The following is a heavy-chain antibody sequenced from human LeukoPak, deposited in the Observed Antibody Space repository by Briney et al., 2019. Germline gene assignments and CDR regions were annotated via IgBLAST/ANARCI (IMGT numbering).Heavy chain of an antibody. CDR1: GGSISSYY. Sequence: SSETLSLTCTVSGGSISSYYWSWIRQPPGKGLEWIGYIYYSGSTNYNPSLKSRVTISVDTSKNQFSLKLSSVTAADTAVYYCARDSLGDSFDYWGQGTLVTVSS. V-gene: IGHV4-59*01. D-gene: IGHD2-21*02. CDR3: ARDSLGDSFDY. CDR2: IYYSGST. J-gene: IGHJ4*02.